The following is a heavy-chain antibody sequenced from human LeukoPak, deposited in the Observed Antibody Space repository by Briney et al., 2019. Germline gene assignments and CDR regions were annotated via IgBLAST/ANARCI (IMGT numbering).Heavy chain of an antibody. CDR1: GFTFSDYW. CDR3: ASFGSVVH. Sequence: GGSLRLSCAASGFTFSDYWMTWVRQAPGKGLEWVSSISSSSSYIYYADSVKGRFTISRDNAKNSLYLQMNSLRAEDTAVYYCASFGSVVHWGQGTLVTVSS. V-gene: IGHV3-21*01. D-gene: IGHD2-15*01. J-gene: IGHJ4*02. CDR2: ISSSSSYI.